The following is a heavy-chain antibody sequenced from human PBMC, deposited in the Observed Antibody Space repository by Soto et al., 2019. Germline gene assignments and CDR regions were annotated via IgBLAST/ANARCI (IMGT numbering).Heavy chain of an antibody. D-gene: IGHD6-13*01. V-gene: IGHV4-39*02. CDR2: IYYSGST. J-gene: IGHJ5*02. CDR1: GGSISSSSYY. CDR3: AREGQQLVIPRFDP. Sequence: ASETLSLTCTVSGGSISSSSYYWGWIRQAPGKGLEWIGSIYYSGSTYYNPSLKSRVTISVDTSKNQFSLKLSSVTAADTAVYYCAREGQQLVIPRFDPWGQGTLVTVSS.